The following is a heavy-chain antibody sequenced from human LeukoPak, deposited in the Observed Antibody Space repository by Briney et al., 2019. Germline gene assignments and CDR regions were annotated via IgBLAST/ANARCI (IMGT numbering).Heavy chain of an antibody. J-gene: IGHJ6*02. CDR2: VNPNNGGT. V-gene: IGHV1-2*02. CDR3: ARVATSTVYYGMDV. D-gene: IGHD5-12*01. CDR1: GFTFTGYY. Sequence: ASMKLSCKASGFTFTGYYIHWVRQAPGQGLEWMGWVNPNNGGTNYAQKFQGRVTMTRDTSISTAYMELSRLRSDDTAVYYCARVATSTVYYGMDVWGQGTTVTVSS.